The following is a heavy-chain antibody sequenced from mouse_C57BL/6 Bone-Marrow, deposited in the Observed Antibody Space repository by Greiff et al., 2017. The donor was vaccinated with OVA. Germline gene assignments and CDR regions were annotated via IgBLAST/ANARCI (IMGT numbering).Heavy chain of an antibody. V-gene: IGHV14-4*01. CDR3: TIYDGNLYYYAMDY. CDR1: GFNIKDDY. J-gene: IGHJ4*01. CDR2: IDPENGDT. Sequence: EVHLVESGAELVRPGASVKLSCTASGFNIKDDYMHWVKQRPEQGLEWIGWIDPENGDTEYASKFQGKATITADTSSNTAYLQLSSLTSEDTAVYYCTIYDGNLYYYAMDYWGQGTSVTVSS. D-gene: IGHD2-3*01.